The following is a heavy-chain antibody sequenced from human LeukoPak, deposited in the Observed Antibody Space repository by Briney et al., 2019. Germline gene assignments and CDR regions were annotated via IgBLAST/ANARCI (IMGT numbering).Heavy chain of an antibody. CDR2: IRYDGSNK. CDR1: GFTFSSYG. J-gene: IGHJ4*02. D-gene: IGHD3-3*01. CDR3: AKIRFLEWSEDY. V-gene: IGHV3-30*02. Sequence: QPGGSLRLSCAASGFTFSSYGMHWVRQAPGKGLEWVAFIRYDGSNKYYADSVKGRFTISRDNSKNTLYLQMNSLRAEDTAVYYCAKIRFLEWSEDYWGQGTLVTVSS.